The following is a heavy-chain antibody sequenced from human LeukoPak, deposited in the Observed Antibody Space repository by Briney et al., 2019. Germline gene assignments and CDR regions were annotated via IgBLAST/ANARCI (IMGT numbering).Heavy chain of an antibody. D-gene: IGHD6-13*01. CDR1: GYTFTGYY. J-gene: IGHJ4*02. CDR3: ARDLSAYSSSWYGTAFDY. CDR2: INPNSGGT. Sequence: ASVKVSCKASGYTFTGYYMHWVRQAPGQGLEWMGWINPNSGGTNYAQKFQGRVTMTRDTSISTAYMELSRLRSDDTAVYYCARDLSAYSSSWYGTAFDYWGQGTLVTVSS. V-gene: IGHV1-2*02.